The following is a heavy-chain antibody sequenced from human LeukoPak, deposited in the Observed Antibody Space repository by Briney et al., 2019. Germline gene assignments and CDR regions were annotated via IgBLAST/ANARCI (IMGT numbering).Heavy chain of an antibody. CDR2: ISYDGSNK. V-gene: IGHV3-30*18. J-gene: IGHJ3*02. CDR1: GFTFSSYG. CDR3: AKEAI. Sequence: GGSLRLSCAASGFTFSSYGMHWVRQAPGKGLKWVAVISYDGSNKYYADSVKGRFTISRDNSKNTLYLQMNSLRAEDTAVYYCAKEAIWGQGTMVTVSS.